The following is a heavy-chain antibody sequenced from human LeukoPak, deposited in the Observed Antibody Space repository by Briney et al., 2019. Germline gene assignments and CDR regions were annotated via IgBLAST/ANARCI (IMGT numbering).Heavy chain of an antibody. D-gene: IGHD1-26*01. CDR1: GGTFRSYA. Sequence: SVKVSRKASGGTFRSYASSWVRQAPGQGLECMGRIIPILGIENYQQKFQGRVTITADKYKSTAYMELSSLRSEDTAVYYCARAGGRSGYFDYWGQGTLVTVSS. CDR2: IIPILGIE. V-gene: IGHV1-69*04. J-gene: IGHJ4*02. CDR3: ARAGGRSGYFDY.